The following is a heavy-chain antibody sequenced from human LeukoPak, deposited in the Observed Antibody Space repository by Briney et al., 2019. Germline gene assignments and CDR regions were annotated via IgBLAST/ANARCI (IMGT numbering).Heavy chain of an antibody. Sequence: GGSLRLSCAGSGFTFRNYWMNWVRQAPGKGLEWVANIKEDGSEKYYVDSVKGRFTVSRDNAKNSLYLQINSLRADGTAVYYCARGGPTVGTDYWGQGTLVTVSS. V-gene: IGHV3-7*01. D-gene: IGHD1-26*01. J-gene: IGHJ4*02. CDR1: GFTFRNYW. CDR3: ARGGPTVGTDY. CDR2: IKEDGSEK.